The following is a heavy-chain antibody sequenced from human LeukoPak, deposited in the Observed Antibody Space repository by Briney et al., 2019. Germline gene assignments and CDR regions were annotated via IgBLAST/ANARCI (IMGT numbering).Heavy chain of an antibody. CDR3: ASGRSGSWNWFNP. D-gene: IGHD1-26*01. V-gene: IGHV1-69*04. Sequence: ASVKVPCKASGGTFSSYAISWVRQAPGQGLEWMGRIIPILGIANYAQKFQGRVTITADKSTSTAYMELSSLRSEDTAVYYCASGRSGSWNWFNPWGQGTLVTVSS. CDR2: IIPILGIA. J-gene: IGHJ5*02. CDR1: GGTFSSYA.